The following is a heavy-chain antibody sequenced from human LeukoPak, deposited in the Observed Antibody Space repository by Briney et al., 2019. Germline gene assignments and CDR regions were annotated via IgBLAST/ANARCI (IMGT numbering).Heavy chain of an antibody. V-gene: IGHV3-30*04. D-gene: IGHD6-6*01. CDR2: ISYDGSNK. J-gene: IGHJ6*03. Sequence: TGGSLRLSCAASRFTFSSYAMHWVRQAPGKGLEWVALISYDGSNKYYADSVRGRFTLSRDNSKNTLYLQMNSLRTEDTAVYYCASEPHPSQNYYYYYMDVWGKGTTVTVSS. CDR3: ASEPHPSQNYYYYYMDV. CDR1: RFTFSSYA.